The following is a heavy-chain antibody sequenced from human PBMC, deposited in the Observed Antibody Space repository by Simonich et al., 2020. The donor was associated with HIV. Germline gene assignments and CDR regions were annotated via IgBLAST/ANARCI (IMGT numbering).Heavy chain of an antibody. V-gene: IGHV3-7*01. CDR2: IKQDGREK. D-gene: IGHD5-18*01. CDR3: ASAVYFDF. J-gene: IGHJ4*02. Sequence: EVQVVESGGGLVQPGGSLRLSCEASGFMFSRYWMSWVRQAQGKGLAWVANIKQDGREKYYVDSVKGRFTIARDNAKNSLYLQMNSLRAEDTAVYYCASAVYFDFWGQGTLVAVSS. CDR1: GFMFSRYW.